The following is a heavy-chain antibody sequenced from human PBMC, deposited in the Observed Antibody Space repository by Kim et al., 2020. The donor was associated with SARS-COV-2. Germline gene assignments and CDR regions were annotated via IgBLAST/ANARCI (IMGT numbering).Heavy chain of an antibody. D-gene: IGHD3-10*01. J-gene: IGHJ4*02. V-gene: IGHV3-30*03. Sequence: GGSLRLSCAASGFTFSSYGMHWVRQAPGKGLEWVAVISYDGSNKYYADSVKGRFTISRDNSKNTLYLQMNSLRAEDTAVYYCQGSGSTFDYWGQGTLVTVSS. CDR1: GFTFSSYG. CDR3: QGSGSTFDY. CDR2: ISYDGSNK.